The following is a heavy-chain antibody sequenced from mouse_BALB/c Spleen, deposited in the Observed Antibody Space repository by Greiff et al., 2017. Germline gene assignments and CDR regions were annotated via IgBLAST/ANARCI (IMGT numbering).Heavy chain of an antibody. CDR2: ISYSGST. CDR1: GYSITSDYA. J-gene: IGHJ4*01. D-gene: IGHD3-3*01. Sequence: EVKLEESGPGLVKPSQSLSLTCTVTGYSITSDYAWNWIRQFPGNKLEWMGYISYSGSTSYNPSLKSRISITRDTSKNQFFLQLNSVTTEDTATYYCARKGLYGMDYWGQGTSVTVSS. V-gene: IGHV3-2*02. CDR3: ARKGLYGMDY.